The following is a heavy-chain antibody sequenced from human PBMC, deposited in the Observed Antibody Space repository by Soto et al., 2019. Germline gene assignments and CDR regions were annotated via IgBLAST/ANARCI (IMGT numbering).Heavy chain of an antibody. CDR3: VKDMSWAGESL. D-gene: IGHD3-10*01. V-gene: IGHV3-64D*06. CDR1: GFTFSSYA. CDR2: ISSDGGST. Sequence: PGGSLRLSCSASGFTFSSYAMHWVRQAPGKGLEYVSAISSDGGSTYYADSVKGRFTISRDNSKTTLYLQMSSLRAEDTAVYYCVKDMSWAGESLWGQGTLVTVS. J-gene: IGHJ4*02.